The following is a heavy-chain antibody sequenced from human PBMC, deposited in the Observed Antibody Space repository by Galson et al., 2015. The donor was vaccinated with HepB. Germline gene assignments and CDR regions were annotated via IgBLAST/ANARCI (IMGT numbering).Heavy chain of an antibody. CDR3: TTDYCSSTSCYAGYYYYGMDV. CDR1: GFTFSNAW. D-gene: IGHD2-2*01. J-gene: IGHJ6*02. Sequence: SLRLSCAASGFTFSNAWMSWVRQAPGKGLEWVGRIKSKTDGGTTDYAAPVKGRFTISRDDSKNTLYLQMNSLKTEDTAVYYCTTDYCSSTSCYAGYYYYGMDVWGQGTTVTVSS. V-gene: IGHV3-15*01. CDR2: IKSKTDGGTT.